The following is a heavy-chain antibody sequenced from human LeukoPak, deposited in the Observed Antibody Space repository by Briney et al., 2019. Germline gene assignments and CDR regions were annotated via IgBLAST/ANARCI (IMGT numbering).Heavy chain of an antibody. CDR2: ISSSSSTI. D-gene: IGHD2-2*02. Sequence: GGSLRLSCAASGFTFSSYSMNWVRQAPGKGLEWVSYISSSSSTIYYADSVKGRFTISRDNAKYSLYLQMNSLRAEDTAVYYCARFRDTRFFDYWGQGTLVTVSS. J-gene: IGHJ4*02. V-gene: IGHV3-48*01. CDR1: GFTFSSYS. CDR3: ARFRDTRFFDY.